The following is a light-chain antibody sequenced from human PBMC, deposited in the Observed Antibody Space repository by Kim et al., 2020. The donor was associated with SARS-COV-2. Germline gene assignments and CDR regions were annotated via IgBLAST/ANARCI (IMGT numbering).Light chain of an antibody. CDR3: QQSYSMFRLT. CDR2: AAS. Sequence: SVGDRVTITWRESQSIGTSLNWYQQKPGKAPKLLISAASTLQSGVPSRFSGGGSGTDFTLNISSLQPEDFATYYCQQSYSMFRLTFGGGTKVDIK. J-gene: IGKJ4*01. V-gene: IGKV1-39*01. CDR1: QSIGTS.